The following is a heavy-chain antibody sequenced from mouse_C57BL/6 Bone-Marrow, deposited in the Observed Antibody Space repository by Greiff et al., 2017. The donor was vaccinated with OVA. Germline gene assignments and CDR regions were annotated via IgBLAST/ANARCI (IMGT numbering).Heavy chain of an antibody. D-gene: IGHD2-1*01. V-gene: IGHV14-4*01. J-gene: IGHJ4*01. CDR2: IDPENGDT. Sequence: EVQLVESGAELVRPGASVKLSCTASGFNIKDDYMHWVKQRPEQGLEWIGWIDPENGDTEYASKFQGKATITADTSSNTAYLQLSSLTSEDTAVYYCTFYYDAMDYWGQGTSVTVSS. CDR1: GFNIKDDY. CDR3: TFYYDAMDY.